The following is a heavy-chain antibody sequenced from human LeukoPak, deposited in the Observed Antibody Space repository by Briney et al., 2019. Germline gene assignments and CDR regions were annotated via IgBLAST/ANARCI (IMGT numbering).Heavy chain of an antibody. CDR2: TYYRSKWYN. J-gene: IGHJ4*02. Sequence: SQTLSLTCAISGDSVSSNSAAWNWIRQSPSRGLEWLGRTYYRSKWYNNYAVSVKSRITINPDTSKNRFSLHLNSVTPEDTAVYYCAKGITGTRYYFDYWGQGTLVTVSS. CDR3: AKGITGTRYYFDY. CDR1: GDSVSSNSAA. D-gene: IGHD1-7*01. V-gene: IGHV6-1*01.